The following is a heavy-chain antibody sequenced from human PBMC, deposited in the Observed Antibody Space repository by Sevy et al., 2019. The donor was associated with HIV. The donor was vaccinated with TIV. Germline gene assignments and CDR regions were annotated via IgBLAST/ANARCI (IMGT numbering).Heavy chain of an antibody. J-gene: IGHJ4*02. V-gene: IGHV3-30*04. CDR3: ARDPTFSSDTRGYYPFDS. CDR2: ISYDGSNK. D-gene: IGHD3-22*01. CDR1: GFIFSNYA. Sequence: GGSLILSCAASGFIFSNYAIHWVRRAPGKGLEWVAVISYDGSNKHYAASVKGRFTISRDNSRNTLFLQMNSLRLDDTAVYYCARDPTFSSDTRGYYPFDSWGQGTLVTVSS.